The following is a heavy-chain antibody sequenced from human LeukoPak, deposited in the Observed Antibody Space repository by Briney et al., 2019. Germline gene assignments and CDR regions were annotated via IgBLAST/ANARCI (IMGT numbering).Heavy chain of an antibody. D-gene: IGHD6-19*01. CDR1: GFTFSNYA. V-gene: IGHV3-23*01. Sequence: GGSLRLSCTASGFTFSNYAMTWVRQAPGKGLEWVSVISGNAYSTDYADSVKGRFTISRDNSKNTLYLQMNSLRAEDTALYYCAREGGSGWYSGWFDPWGQGTLVTVSS. J-gene: IGHJ5*02. CDR2: ISGNAYST. CDR3: AREGGSGWYSGWFDP.